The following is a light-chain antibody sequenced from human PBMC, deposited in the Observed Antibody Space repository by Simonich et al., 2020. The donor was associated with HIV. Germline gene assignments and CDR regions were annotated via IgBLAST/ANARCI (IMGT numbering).Light chain of an antibody. CDR1: QSISND. CDR3: QQSYSTPWT. Sequence: DIQMTQSPSSLSASVGNRVTITCRASQSISNDLNWYQQKPGKAPKLLIYAASSWQSGVPSRFSGSGSGTDFTLTISRLQPEDFATYYCQQSYSTPWTFGQGTKVEIK. V-gene: IGKV1-39*01. J-gene: IGKJ1*01. CDR2: AAS.